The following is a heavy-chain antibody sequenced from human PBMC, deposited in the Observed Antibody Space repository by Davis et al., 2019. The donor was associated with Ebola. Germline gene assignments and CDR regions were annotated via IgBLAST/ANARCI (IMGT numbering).Heavy chain of an antibody. Sequence: ASVKVSCKASGYTFTSYDINWVRQATGQGLEWMGWMNPNSGNTNYAQKLQGRVTMTTDTSTSTAYMELRSLRSDDTAVYYCAGTILDGMDVWGQGTTVTVSS. CDR1: GYTFTSYD. CDR3: AGTILDGMDV. J-gene: IGHJ6*02. V-gene: IGHV1-18*01. CDR2: MNPNSGNT. D-gene: IGHD2/OR15-2a*01.